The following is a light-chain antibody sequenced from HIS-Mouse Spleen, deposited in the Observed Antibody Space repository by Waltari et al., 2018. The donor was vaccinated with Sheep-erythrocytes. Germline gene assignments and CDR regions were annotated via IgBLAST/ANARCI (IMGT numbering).Light chain of an antibody. V-gene: IGLV2-23*01. Sequence: QSALTQPASASGSPGTSTTISCTGTRSAVGSYNLVPWYHQHPGKAPKLMIYEGSKRPSGVSNRFSGSKSGNTASLTISGLQAEDEADYYCCSYAGSSTPWVFGGGTKLTVL. J-gene: IGLJ3*02. CDR1: RSAVGSYNL. CDR2: EGS. CDR3: CSYAGSSTPWV.